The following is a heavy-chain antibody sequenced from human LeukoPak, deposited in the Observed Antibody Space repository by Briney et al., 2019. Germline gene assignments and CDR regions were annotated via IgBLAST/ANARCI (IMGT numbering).Heavy chain of an antibody. V-gene: IGHV4-59*01. D-gene: IGHD5-24*01. CDR3: ARPAGYNYWYYFDY. CDR1: GGSISTYY. CDR2: IYYSGST. J-gene: IGHJ4*02. Sequence: SQTLSLTCTVSGGSISTYYWSWIRQPPGKGLEWIGYIYYSGSTNYNPSLKSRVTISVDTSKNKFSLKLSSVTAADTAVYYCARPAGYNYWYYFDYWGQGTLVTVSS.